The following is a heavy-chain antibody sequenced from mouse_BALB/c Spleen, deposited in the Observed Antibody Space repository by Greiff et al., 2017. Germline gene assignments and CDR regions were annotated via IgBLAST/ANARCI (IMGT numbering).Heavy chain of an antibody. CDR2: ISYSGST. Sequence: EVKLEESGPGLVKPSQSLSLTCTVTGYSITSDYAWNWIRQFPGNKLEWMGYISYSGSTSYNPSLKSRISITRDTSKNQFFLQLNSVTTEDTATYYCAREGGNYGFDYWGQGTTLTVSS. V-gene: IGHV3-2*02. D-gene: IGHD2-1*01. J-gene: IGHJ2*01. CDR3: AREGGNYGFDY. CDR1: GYSITSDYA.